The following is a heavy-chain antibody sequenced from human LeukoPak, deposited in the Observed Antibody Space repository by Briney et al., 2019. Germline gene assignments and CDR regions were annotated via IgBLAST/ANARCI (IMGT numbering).Heavy chain of an antibody. J-gene: IGHJ4*02. Sequence: SQTLSLTCVISGDSVSSNSAAWNWIRQSPSRGLEWLGRTYYRSKWYNDYAVSVKSRITINPDTSKNQFSLQLNSVSPEDTAVYYCARDMGSCGHPFSFDYWGQGTLVTVSS. CDR2: TYYRSKWYN. CDR1: GDSVSSNSAA. D-gene: IGHD1-26*01. V-gene: IGHV6-1*01. CDR3: ARDMGSCGHPFSFDY.